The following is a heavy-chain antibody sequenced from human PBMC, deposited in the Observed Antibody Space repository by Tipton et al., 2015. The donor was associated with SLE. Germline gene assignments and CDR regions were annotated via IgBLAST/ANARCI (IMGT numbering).Heavy chain of an antibody. CDR3: AKVRTTVETGTGPVYFDY. J-gene: IGHJ4*02. V-gene: IGHV3-23*01. D-gene: IGHD1-1*01. Sequence: GSLRLSCAASGFTFSTYAISWVRQAPGKGLEWVSSITGGGGFTYYADSVKGRFTMSRDNSKNILYLQMNSLRVEDTAVYYCAKVRTTVETGTGPVYFDYWGQGTPVTVSS. CDR1: GFTFSTYA. CDR2: ITGGGGFT.